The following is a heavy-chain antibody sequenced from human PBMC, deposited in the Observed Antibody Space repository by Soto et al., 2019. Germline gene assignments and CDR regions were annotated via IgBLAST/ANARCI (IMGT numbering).Heavy chain of an antibody. CDR2: ISSNGGST. CDR1: GFTFSTYA. CDR3: ARDIGSGHDSANDYGMDV. D-gene: IGHD5-12*01. J-gene: IGHJ6*02. Sequence: EVQLVESGGGLVQPGGSLRLSCAASGFTFSTYAMHWVRQAPGKGLEYVSAISSNGGSTYYANSVKGRFTISRDNSKNTLSLQMGSLRAEDMAVYYCARDIGSGHDSANDYGMDVWGQGTTVTVSS. V-gene: IGHV3-64*01.